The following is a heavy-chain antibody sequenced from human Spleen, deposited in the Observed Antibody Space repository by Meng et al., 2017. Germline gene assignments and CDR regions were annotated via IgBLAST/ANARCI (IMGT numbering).Heavy chain of an antibody. Sequence: QGQLPAAGPALVKPSQTLSLTCTVSGGSISSGGYYWSWIRQHPGKGLEWIGYIYYSGSTYYNPSLKRRVTISVDTSKNQFSLMLSSVTAADTAVYYCARGCSGYRVFLCYWGQGTLVTVSS. CDR1: GGSISSGGYY. V-gene: IGHV4-31*03. D-gene: IGHD3-22*01. CDR3: ARGCSGYRVFLCY. J-gene: IGHJ4*02. CDR2: IYYSGST.